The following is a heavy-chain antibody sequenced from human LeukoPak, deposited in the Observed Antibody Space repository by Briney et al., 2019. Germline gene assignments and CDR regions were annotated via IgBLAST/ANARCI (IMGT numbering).Heavy chain of an antibody. CDR3: AREDGNSQADS. Sequence: SETLSLTCTVSGGSVNSGSYYWSWIRQPPGKGLEWIGYIYYTGSTYYNPSLKSRVTISLDTSKNQFSLILSSVTAADTAVYYCAREDGNSQADSWGQGILVTVSS. V-gene: IGHV4-61*01. CDR2: IYYTGST. D-gene: IGHD5-24*01. J-gene: IGHJ4*02. CDR1: GGSVNSGSYY.